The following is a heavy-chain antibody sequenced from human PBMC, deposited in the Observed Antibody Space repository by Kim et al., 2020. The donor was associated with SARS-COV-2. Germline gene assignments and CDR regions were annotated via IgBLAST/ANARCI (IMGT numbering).Heavy chain of an antibody. D-gene: IGHD3-22*01. CDR2: IWYDGSNK. J-gene: IGHJ6*02. V-gene: IGHV3-33*01. CDR1: GFTFSSYG. CDR3: ARDRGYYDSSGYYSPGLYGMDV. Sequence: GGSLRLSCAASGFTFSSYGMHWVRKAPGKGLEWVAVIWYDGSNKYYADSVKGRFTISRDNSKNTLYLQMNSLRAEDTAVYYCARDRGYYDSSGYYSPGLYGMDVWGQGATVTVSS.